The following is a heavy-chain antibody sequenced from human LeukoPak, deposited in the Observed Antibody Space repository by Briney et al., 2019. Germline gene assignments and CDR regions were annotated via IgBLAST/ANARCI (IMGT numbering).Heavy chain of an antibody. CDR3: TTDLGITMIRGVIVS. D-gene: IGHD3-10*01. Sequence: GGSLRLSCTASGFIFSHYAMTWVRQAPGKGLEWVSSTGGAGDDPEYADSVKGRFTISRDSSKSTLFLQMNSLRAEDTAVYYCTTDLGITMIRGVIVSWGQGALVTVSS. CDR1: GFIFSHYA. J-gene: IGHJ4*02. V-gene: IGHV3-23*01. CDR2: TGGAGDDP.